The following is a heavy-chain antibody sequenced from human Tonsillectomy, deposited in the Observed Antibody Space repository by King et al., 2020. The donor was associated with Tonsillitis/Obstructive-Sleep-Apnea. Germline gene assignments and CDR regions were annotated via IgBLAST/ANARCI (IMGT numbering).Heavy chain of an antibody. D-gene: IGHD5-24*01. CDR3: AREEWLQVRYAIDY. CDR1: GFTFSSYA. V-gene: IGHV3-30*04. CDR2: ISYDGSNK. Sequence: VQLVESGGGVVQPGRSLRLSCAASGFTFSSYAMHWVRQAPGKGLEWVAVISYDGSNKYYADSVKGRFTISRDNSKNTLYLQMNSLRAEDTAVYYCAREEWLQVRYAIDYWGQGTLVTVSS. J-gene: IGHJ4*02.